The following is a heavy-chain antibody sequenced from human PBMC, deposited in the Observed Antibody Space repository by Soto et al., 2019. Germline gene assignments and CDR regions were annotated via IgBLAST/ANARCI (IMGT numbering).Heavy chain of an antibody. V-gene: IGHV2-5*02. CDR3: VQSRCGGDCLQSYSSHSYYGLDV. CDR1: GLSLSTTGVG. CDR2: IYWDDDK. D-gene: IGHD2-21*02. J-gene: IGHJ6*02. Sequence: QLTLKESGPPLVKPTQTLTLTCTFSGLSLSTTGVGVGWIRQPPGKALEWLALIYWDDDKRYSPSLKSRLTITKDTSKNQVVLTMTNMDPVATATYYCVQSRCGGDCLQSYSSHSYYGLDVWGQGTTVTVSS.